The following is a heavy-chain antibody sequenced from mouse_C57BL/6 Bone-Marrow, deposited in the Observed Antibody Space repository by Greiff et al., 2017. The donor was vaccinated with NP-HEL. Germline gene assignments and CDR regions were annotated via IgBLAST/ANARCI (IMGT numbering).Heavy chain of an antibody. Sequence: VQLVESGPELVKPGASVKISCKASGYAFSSSWMNWVKQRPGKGLEWIGRIYPGDGDTNYNGKFKGKATLTADKSSSTAYMQLSSLTSEDSAVYFCARGDYYGSSLYAMDYWGQGTSVTVSS. CDR2: IYPGDGDT. V-gene: IGHV1-82*01. J-gene: IGHJ4*01. CDR1: GYAFSSSW. CDR3: ARGDYYGSSLYAMDY. D-gene: IGHD1-1*01.